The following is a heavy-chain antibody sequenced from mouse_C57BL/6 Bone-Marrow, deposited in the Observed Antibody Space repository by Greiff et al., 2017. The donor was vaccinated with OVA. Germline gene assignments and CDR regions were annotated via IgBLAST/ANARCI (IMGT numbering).Heavy chain of an antibody. D-gene: IGHD2-5*01. Sequence: QVQLQQPGAELVKPGASVKLSCKASGYTFTSYWMHWVKQRPGRGLEWIGRIDPNSGGTTYNEKFKSTATLTVDKPSSTAYMQLSSLTSEDSAVYYGARKEYSNVYAMDYWGQGTSVTVSS. CDR1: GYTFTSYW. CDR2: IDPNSGGT. J-gene: IGHJ4*01. V-gene: IGHV1-72*01. CDR3: ARKEYSNVYAMDY.